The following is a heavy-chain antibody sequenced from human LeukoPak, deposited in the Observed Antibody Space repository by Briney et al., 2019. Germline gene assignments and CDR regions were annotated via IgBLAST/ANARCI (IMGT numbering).Heavy chain of an antibody. CDR1: GYTFAAYY. CDR3: ARDGSSGFVHVAKLFHS. J-gene: IGHJ4*02. Sequence: GASVPVSCKASGYTFAAYYIHWVRPAPGQGLEWMGWINPKTGDTNYAQKFQGRGTVTRDTSITTSYLDLRSLRADDTGLYYCARDGSSGFVHVAKLFHSWGQGTLVTVSS. D-gene: IGHD5-12*01. CDR2: INPKTGDT. V-gene: IGHV1-2*02.